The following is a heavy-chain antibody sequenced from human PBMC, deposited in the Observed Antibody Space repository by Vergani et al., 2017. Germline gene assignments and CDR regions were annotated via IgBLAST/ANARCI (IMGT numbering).Heavy chain of an antibody. CDR2: LSSNGGST. D-gene: IGHD6-19*01. Sequence: EVQLVESGGGLVQPGGSLRLSCSASGFTFSSYAMHWVRQAPGKGLDYVSALSSNGGSTYYADSVKGRFTISRDNSKNTLYLQMSSLRAEDTAVYYCVNAPIAVAGTWGQGTLVTVSS. J-gene: IGHJ5*02. CDR1: GFTFSSYA. CDR3: VNAPIAVAGT. V-gene: IGHV3-64D*06.